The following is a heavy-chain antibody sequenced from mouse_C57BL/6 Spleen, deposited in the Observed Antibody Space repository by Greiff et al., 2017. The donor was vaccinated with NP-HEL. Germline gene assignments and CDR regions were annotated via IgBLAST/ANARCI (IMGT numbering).Heavy chain of an antibody. CDR3: ARVGLGGSSHYAMDY. D-gene: IGHD1-1*01. J-gene: IGHJ4*01. Sequence: VKLMESGPGLVAPSQSLSITCTVSGFSLTSYGVHWVRQPPGKGLEWLVVIWSDGSTTYNSALKSRLSISKDNSKSQVFLKMNSLQTDDTAMYYCARVGLGGSSHYAMDYWGQGTSVTVSS. CDR1: GFSLTSYG. V-gene: IGHV2-6*03. CDR2: IWSDGST.